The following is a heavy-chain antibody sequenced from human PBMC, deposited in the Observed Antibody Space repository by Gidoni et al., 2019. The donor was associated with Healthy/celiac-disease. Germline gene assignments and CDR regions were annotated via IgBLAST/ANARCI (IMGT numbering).Heavy chain of an antibody. CDR3: WGTTVVTPDDTFDY. J-gene: IGHJ4*02. V-gene: IGHV3-15*07. CDR1: GFTFSNAW. CDR2: IKSKTDGGTT. Sequence: EVQLVESGGGLVKPGGSLRLSCAASGFTFSNAWMNWVRQAPGKGLEWVGRIKSKTDGGTTDYAAPVKGRFTISKDDSKNTLYLQMNSLKTEDTAVYYCWGTTVVTPDDTFDYWGQGTLVTVSS. D-gene: IGHD4-17*01.